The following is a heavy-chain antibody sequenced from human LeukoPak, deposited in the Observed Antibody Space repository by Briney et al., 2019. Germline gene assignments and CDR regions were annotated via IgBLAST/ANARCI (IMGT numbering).Heavy chain of an antibody. CDR2: INGGGDTT. V-gene: IGHV3-23*01. D-gene: IGHD3-16*01. Sequence: GGSLRRSCAASGFTFRDFGMNWVRQTPRKGLEWISHINGGGDTTHYADFVKGRFTISRDNSQNTLYVQMNSLRTEDTAIYYCVKGPYYESPALDSWGQGTLVTVSS. J-gene: IGHJ4*02. CDR1: GFTFRDFG. CDR3: VKGPYYESPALDS.